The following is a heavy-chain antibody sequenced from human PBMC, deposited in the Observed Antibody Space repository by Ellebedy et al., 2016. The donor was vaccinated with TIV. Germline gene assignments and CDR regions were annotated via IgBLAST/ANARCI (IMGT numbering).Heavy chain of an antibody. Sequence: SETLSLXXTVSSHSISSGYDWLYNWGWIRQSPGKGLEWIGSGYQSGITYYNPSLKSRVTISVDTSKNQFSLKLSSVTAADTAVYFCARLRQSRDRSHWYFDLWGRGTLVTVSS. CDR1: SHSISSGYD. J-gene: IGHJ2*01. V-gene: IGHV4-38-2*02. CDR2: GYQSGIT. CDR3: ARLRQSRDRSHWYFDL. D-gene: IGHD1-14*01.